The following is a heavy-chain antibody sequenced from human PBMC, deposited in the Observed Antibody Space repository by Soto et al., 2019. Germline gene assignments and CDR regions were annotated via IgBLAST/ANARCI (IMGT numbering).Heavy chain of an antibody. Sequence: SETLSLTCTVSGGSISSGGYYWSWIRQHPGKGLEWIGYIYYSGSTYYNPSLKSRVTISVDTSKNQFSLKLSSVTAADTAVYYCARGLEGAAEGYNWFDPWGQGTLVTVSS. CDR3: ARGLEGAAEGYNWFDP. CDR1: GGSISSGGYY. CDR2: IYYSGST. J-gene: IGHJ5*02. D-gene: IGHD2-15*01. V-gene: IGHV4-31*03.